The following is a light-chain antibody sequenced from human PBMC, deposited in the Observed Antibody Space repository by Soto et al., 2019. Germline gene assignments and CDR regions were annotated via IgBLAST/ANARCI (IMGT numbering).Light chain of an antibody. CDR3: QQRSNWPRT. Sequence: EIVLTPSPGTLSLSPGERATLSCRASQSVSSSYLAWYQQKPGQAPMLLMYGEYNRATGIPARFSGSGSGTDFTITISSLEPEDFAVYYCQQRSNWPRTFGQGTEGDI. J-gene: IGKJ1*01. CDR2: GEY. V-gene: IGKV3D-20*02. CDR1: QSVSSSY.